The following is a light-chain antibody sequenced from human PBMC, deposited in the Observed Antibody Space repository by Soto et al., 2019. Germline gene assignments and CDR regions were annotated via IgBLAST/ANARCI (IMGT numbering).Light chain of an antibody. CDR3: QQYNNWPPWT. Sequence: ILMTQSPATLSVSPGERATLSRRASQSVSNNLAWYQQKPGQAPRFLIYDASTRATGIPARFSGSGSGTEFTLTISGLQSEDFAVYYCQQYNNWPPWTFGQGTKVEIK. J-gene: IGKJ1*01. CDR1: QSVSNN. CDR2: DAS. V-gene: IGKV3-15*01.